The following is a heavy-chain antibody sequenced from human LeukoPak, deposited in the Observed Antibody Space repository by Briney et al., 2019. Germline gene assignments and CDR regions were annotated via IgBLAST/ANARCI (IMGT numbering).Heavy chain of an antibody. V-gene: IGHV1-2*02. CDR2: INPNSGGT. D-gene: IGHD4-17*01. Sequence: GASVKVSCKASGYTFTGYYMHWVRQAPGQVLEWMGWINPNSGGTNYAQKFQGRVTMTRDTSISTAYMELSSLRSEDTAVYYCARGPDYGDYEPPPTAEYFQHWGQGTLVTVSS. CDR3: ARGPDYGDYEPPPTAEYFQH. CDR1: GYTFTGYY. J-gene: IGHJ1*01.